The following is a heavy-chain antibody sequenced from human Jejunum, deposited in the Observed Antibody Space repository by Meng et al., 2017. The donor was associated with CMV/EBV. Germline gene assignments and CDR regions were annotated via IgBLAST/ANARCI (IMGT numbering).Heavy chain of an antibody. D-gene: IGHD6-6*01. V-gene: IGHV4-30-4*08. CDR1: SISTGEYY. CDR2: IYHSGGT. Sequence: SISTGEYYWSWIRQVPGRGLEWIGYIYHSGGTSYNPSLKSRVTMSVDTSKDHFSLKVSSVTAADTAMYYCARGNLAESTSSPDYFDYWGQGTLVTVSS. CDR3: ARGNLAESTSSPDYFDY. J-gene: IGHJ4*02.